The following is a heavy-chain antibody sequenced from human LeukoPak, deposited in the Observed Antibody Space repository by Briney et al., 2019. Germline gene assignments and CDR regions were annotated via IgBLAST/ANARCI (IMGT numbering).Heavy chain of an antibody. D-gene: IGHD2-15*01. CDR1: GGSISSSSYY. Sequence: SETLSLTCTVSGGSISSSSYYWGWIRQPPGKGLEWIGSIYYSGSTYYNPSLKSRVTISVDTSKNQFSLKLSSVTAADTAVYYCARDNPPAGDIVEVVAAHDWFDPWGQGTLVTVSS. J-gene: IGHJ5*02. CDR3: ARDNPPAGDIVEVVAAHDWFDP. V-gene: IGHV4-39*07. CDR2: IYYSGST.